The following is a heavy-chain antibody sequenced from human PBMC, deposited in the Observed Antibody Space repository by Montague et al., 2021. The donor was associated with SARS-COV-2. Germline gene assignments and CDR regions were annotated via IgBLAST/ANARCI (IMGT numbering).Heavy chain of an antibody. CDR1: GDSISSTDHY. Sequence: SETLSLTCTVSGDSISSTDHYWAWMRQPPGKGLEWIASIFYSGSTYYNPSLKSRVTISVDTFKNLFSLQLNSVTTADTSVYYCARHLRVGNRWNGFEADYWGRGALVGVS. V-gene: IGHV4-39*01. J-gene: IGHJ4*02. CDR2: IFYSGST. CDR3: ARHLRVGNRWNGFEADY. D-gene: IGHD1-1*01.